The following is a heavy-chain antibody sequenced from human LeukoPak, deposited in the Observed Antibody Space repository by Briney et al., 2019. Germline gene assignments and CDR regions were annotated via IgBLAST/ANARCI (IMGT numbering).Heavy chain of an antibody. CDR3: ARERAVTLDY. D-gene: IGHD6-19*01. J-gene: IGHJ4*02. CDR2: MNPNSGST. V-gene: IGHV1-8*01. CDR1: GYTFTSYD. Sequence: ASVTVSCKASGYTFTSYDINWVRQATGQGLEWMGWMNPNSGSTGYAQKFQGRVTMTRNTSISTAYMELSSLRSEDTAVYYCARERAVTLDYWGQGTLVTVSS.